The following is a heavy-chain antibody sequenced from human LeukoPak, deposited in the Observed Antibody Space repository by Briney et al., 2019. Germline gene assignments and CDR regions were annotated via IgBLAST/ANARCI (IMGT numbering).Heavy chain of an antibody. CDR2: ISGGGTT. Sequence: GGSLRLSCAASGFTFNNYAMSWVRQAPGKGLEWVSAISGGGTTYYADSVKGRFTISRDNSKNTLYLQMNSLRAEDTAVYYCAKDVCSSTSCFYKNLDYWGQGTLVTVSS. V-gene: IGHV3-23*01. CDR1: GFTFNNYA. CDR3: AKDVCSSTSCFYKNLDY. D-gene: IGHD2-2*01. J-gene: IGHJ4*02.